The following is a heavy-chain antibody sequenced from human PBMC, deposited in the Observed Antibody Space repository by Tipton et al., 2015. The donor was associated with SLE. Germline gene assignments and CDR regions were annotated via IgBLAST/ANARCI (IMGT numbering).Heavy chain of an antibody. CDR1: GGSISSHY. Sequence: TLSLTCTVSGGSISSHYWSWIRQPPGKGLEWIGYIYYSGSTNYNPSLKSRVTISVDTSKNQFSLKLSSVTAADTAVYYCARVRGSGMGWFDPWGQGTLVTVSS. J-gene: IGHJ5*02. CDR3: ARVRGSGMGWFDP. V-gene: IGHV4-59*08. CDR2: IYYSGST. D-gene: IGHD1-26*01.